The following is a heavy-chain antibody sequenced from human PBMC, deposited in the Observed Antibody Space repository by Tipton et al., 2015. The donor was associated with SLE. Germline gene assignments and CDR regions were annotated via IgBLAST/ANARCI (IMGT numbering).Heavy chain of an antibody. V-gene: IGHV4-39*07. Sequence: TLSLTCTVSDGSIRSTNYYWGWIRQPPGKGLEWIGSIFYTGSTYYNPSLKSRVSFSIDTSKHQFSLKLNSVTAADPAVYYCARRHYSGPFASWGQGTLVTVSS. CDR1: DGSIRSTNYY. D-gene: IGHD5-12*01. CDR2: IFYTGST. J-gene: IGHJ4*02. CDR3: ARRHYSGPFAS.